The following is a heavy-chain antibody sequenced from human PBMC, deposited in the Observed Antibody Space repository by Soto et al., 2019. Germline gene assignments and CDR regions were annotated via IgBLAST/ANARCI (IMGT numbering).Heavy chain of an antibody. CDR2: IDPSDSYT. J-gene: IGHJ6*02. D-gene: IGHD3-10*01. V-gene: IGHV5-10-1*01. Sequence: GESLKISCKGSGYSFTIYCISLVLQMPGKGLEWMGRIDPSDSYTNYSPSFQGHVTISADKSISTAYLQWSSLKASDTAMYYCALWFGELFPYYYGMDVWGQGTTVTVSS. CDR1: GYSFTIYC. CDR3: ALWFGELFPYYYGMDV.